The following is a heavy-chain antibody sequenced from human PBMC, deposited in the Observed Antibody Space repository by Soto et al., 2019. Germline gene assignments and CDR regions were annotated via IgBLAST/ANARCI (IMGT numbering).Heavy chain of an antibody. Sequence: QVKLVESGGGVVQPGRSLRLSCAASGFTVSRFSMHWVRQAPDKGLEWVAVIARHGGAISYAESVEGRITISRDNSRDTVFLQMNSLRVEDMGVYYCVKEDIIGWPTLEYWGQGALVTVSS. D-gene: IGHD2-15*01. CDR3: VKEDIIGWPTLEY. V-gene: IGHV3-30*18. CDR1: GFTVSRFS. J-gene: IGHJ4*02. CDR2: IARHGGAI.